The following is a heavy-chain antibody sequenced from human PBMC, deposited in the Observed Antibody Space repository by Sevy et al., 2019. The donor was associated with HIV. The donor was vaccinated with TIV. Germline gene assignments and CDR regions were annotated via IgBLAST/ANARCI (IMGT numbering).Heavy chain of an antibody. J-gene: IGHJ4*02. V-gene: IGHV3-30*04. CDR3: TRDSGYDPNYVPGHY. CDR2: ISYAGSAT. D-gene: IGHD4-4*01. CDR1: GFTFNTHA. Sequence: GGSLRLSCAASGFTFNTHAMHWVRQAPGKGLEWVAVISYAGSATYYTDSVKGRFTISRDNSKKILYLEMTSLRVEDTAVYYCTRDSGYDPNYVPGHYWGQGTPVTVSS.